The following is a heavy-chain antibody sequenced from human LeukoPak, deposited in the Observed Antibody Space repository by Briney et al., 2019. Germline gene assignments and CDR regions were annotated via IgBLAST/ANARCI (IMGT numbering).Heavy chain of an antibody. CDR2: IRYDGSKT. Sequence: PGGSLRLSCAASGFIFSNSGMHWFRQAPGQGLQWVALIRYDGSKTFYADSVKGRLSISGDNSKNTLYLEMKSLRVEDTATYYCARGGVGESGVDYWGQGTLVTVSS. V-gene: IGHV3-30*02. CDR3: ARGGVGESGVDY. J-gene: IGHJ4*02. CDR1: GFIFSNSG. D-gene: IGHD4-17*01.